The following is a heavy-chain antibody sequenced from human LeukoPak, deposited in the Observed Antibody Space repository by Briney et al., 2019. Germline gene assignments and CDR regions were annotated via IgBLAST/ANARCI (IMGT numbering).Heavy chain of an antibody. V-gene: IGHV3-23*01. Sequence: GGSLRLSCAASGFTFSSYAMSWVRQAPGKGLERVSAISGSGGSTYYADSVKGRFTISRDNSRNTLYLQMNSLRAEDTAVYYCAKDRSPAGDYFDYWGQGTLVTVSS. CDR3: AKDRSPAGDYFDY. D-gene: IGHD3-10*01. J-gene: IGHJ4*02. CDR2: ISGSGGST. CDR1: GFTFSSYA.